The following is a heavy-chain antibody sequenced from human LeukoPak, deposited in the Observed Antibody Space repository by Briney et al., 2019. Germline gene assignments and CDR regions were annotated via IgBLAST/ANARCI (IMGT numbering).Heavy chain of an antibody. CDR1: GFTFSSYA. V-gene: IGHV3-30-3*01. CDR2: ISYDGSNK. J-gene: IGHJ4*02. CDR3: ARDKDYGDEFDY. Sequence: GGSLRLSCAASGFTFSSYAMHWVRQAPGKGLEWVAVISYDGSNKYYADSVKGRFTISRDNAKNSLYLQMNSLRAEDTAVYYCARDKDYGDEFDYWGQGTLVTVSS. D-gene: IGHD4-17*01.